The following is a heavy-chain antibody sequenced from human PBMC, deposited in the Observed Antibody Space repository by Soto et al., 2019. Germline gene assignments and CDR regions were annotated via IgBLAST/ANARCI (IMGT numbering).Heavy chain of an antibody. J-gene: IGHJ3*02. D-gene: IGHD3-22*01. CDR3: VRSGYYYSSALDI. CDR2: IKQDGSEN. CDR1: GFTFSNYW. V-gene: IGHV3-7*05. Sequence: EVQLVESGGGLVQPGGSLRLSCAASGFTFSNYWMSWVRQAPGKGLEWVANIKQDGSENYYLDSVKGRFTISRDNAKNPLYLQMNNHRAEDTALYYCVRSGYYYSSALDIWGQGTMVTVSS.